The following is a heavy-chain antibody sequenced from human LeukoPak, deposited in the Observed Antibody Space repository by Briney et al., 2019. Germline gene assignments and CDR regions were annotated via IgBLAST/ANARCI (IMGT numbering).Heavy chain of an antibody. CDR1: GGTFSSYA. Sequence: GASVKVSCKASGGTFSSYAISWVRQAPGQGLEWMGRIIPILGIANYAQKFQGRVTITADKSTSTAYLDVTSLTSEDTAVYYCARGSASNWPVDIWGQGTLVTVSS. J-gene: IGHJ4*02. CDR2: IIPILGIA. V-gene: IGHV1-69*04. CDR3: ARGSASNWPVDI. D-gene: IGHD6-13*01.